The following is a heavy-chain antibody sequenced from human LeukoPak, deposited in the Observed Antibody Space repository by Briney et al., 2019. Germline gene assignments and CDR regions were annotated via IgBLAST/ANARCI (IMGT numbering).Heavy chain of an antibody. Sequence: PSETLSLTCTVSGGSISSYYWSWIRQPPGKGLEWIGYIYYSGSTNYNPSLKCRVTISVDTSKNQFSLKLSSVTAADTAVYYCARGGGNWFDPWGQGTLVTVSS. CDR1: GGSISSYY. D-gene: IGHD4-23*01. J-gene: IGHJ5*02. V-gene: IGHV4-59*01. CDR2: IYYSGST. CDR3: ARGGGNWFDP.